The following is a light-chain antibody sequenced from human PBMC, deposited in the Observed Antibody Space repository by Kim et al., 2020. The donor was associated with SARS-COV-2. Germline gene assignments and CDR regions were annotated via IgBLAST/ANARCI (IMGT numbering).Light chain of an antibody. CDR1: QSIATY. CDR2: ATS. J-gene: IGKJ1*01. CDR3: QQSYNNPPWT. Sequence: DIQLTQSPSSLSASVGDRVTITCRASQSIATYLNWYQQRPGRAPSLLIYATSNLQSGVPSRFSGSGYGTDFTLTISSLQPEDFSTYYCQQSYNNPPWTFGQGTKVDIK. V-gene: IGKV1-39*01.